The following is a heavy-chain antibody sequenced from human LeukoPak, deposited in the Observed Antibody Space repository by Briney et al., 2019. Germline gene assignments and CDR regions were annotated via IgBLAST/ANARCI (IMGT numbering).Heavy chain of an antibody. Sequence: GGSLRVSCGASGFTFSSYGMHWVRRAPGKGLEWVAFIRCDGGNKYYADSVKGRFTISRDNSKNTLYLQMNSLRAEDTAVYYCAKDEAVVVATYYFDYWGQGTLVTVSS. D-gene: IGHD2-15*01. CDR2: IRCDGGNK. CDR1: GFTFSSYG. V-gene: IGHV3-30*02. CDR3: AKDEAVVVATYYFDY. J-gene: IGHJ4*02.